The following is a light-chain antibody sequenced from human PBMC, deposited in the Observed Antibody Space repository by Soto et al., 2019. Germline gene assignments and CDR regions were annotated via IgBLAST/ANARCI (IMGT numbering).Light chain of an antibody. J-gene: IGKJ1*01. Sequence: DIQMTQSPSTLSASVGGRVTITCRASQSISSWLAWYQQKPGKAPKLLIYKASSLESGVPSRFSGSGSGTEFTLTISSLQPDDFATYYCQQYNSYPGTFGQGTKVDI. CDR3: QQYNSYPGT. CDR2: KAS. V-gene: IGKV1-5*03. CDR1: QSISSW.